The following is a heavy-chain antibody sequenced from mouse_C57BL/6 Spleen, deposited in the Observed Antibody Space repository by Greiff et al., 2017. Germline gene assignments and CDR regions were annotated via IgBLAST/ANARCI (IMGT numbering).Heavy chain of an antibody. J-gene: IGHJ4*01. Sequence: QVQLQQPGAELVKPGASVKLSCKASGYTFTSYWMHWVQQRPGQGLEWIGMIHPNSGSTNYNEKFKSKATLTVDKSSSTAYMQLSSLTSEDSAVYYCARRGDDYDGNYYAMDYWGQGTSVTVSS. D-gene: IGHD2-4*01. CDR2: IHPNSGST. V-gene: IGHV1-64*01. CDR3: ARRGDDYDGNYYAMDY. CDR1: GYTFTSYW.